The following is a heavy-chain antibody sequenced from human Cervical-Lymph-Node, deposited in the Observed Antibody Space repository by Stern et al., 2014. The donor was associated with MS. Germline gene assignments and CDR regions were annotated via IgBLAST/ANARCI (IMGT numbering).Heavy chain of an antibody. J-gene: IGHJ4*02. CDR3: AIQGL. Sequence: QVQLVESGGGVVQPGGSLRLSCVGSGFNFSNHGVDWVRQTPGKRLEWVTTISYDGSKKFYVDSVKGRFSISRDNSKNTLYLQMDSLTGDDTAVYFCAIQGLWGQGTLVTVSS. V-gene: IGHV3-30*03. CDR1: GFNFSNHG. CDR2: ISYDGSKK.